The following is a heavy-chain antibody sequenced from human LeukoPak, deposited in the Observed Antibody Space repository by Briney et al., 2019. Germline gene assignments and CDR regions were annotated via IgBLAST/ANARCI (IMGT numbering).Heavy chain of an antibody. D-gene: IGHD3-16*02. CDR1: GGSFSGYY. CDR2: INHSGST. Sequence: SETLSLTCAVYGGSFSGYYSSWIRQPPGKGLEWIGEINHSGSTNYNPSLKSRVTISVDTSKNQFSLKLSSVTAADTAVYYCARGSHYDYVWGSYRYSRDYFDYWGQGTLVTVSS. J-gene: IGHJ4*02. V-gene: IGHV4-34*01. CDR3: ARGSHYDYVWGSYRYSRDYFDY.